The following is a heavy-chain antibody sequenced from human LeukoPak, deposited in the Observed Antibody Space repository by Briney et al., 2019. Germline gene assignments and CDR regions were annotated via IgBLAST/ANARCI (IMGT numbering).Heavy chain of an antibody. J-gene: IGHJ4*02. Sequence: SETLSLTCTVSGGSISSYYWSWIRQPAGKGLEWIGRIYSGESTNYNPSLKSRVTMSVDSSNNQFSLKLSSVTAADTAVFYCARENTGSYREFDYWGQGTLVTVSS. CDR2: IYSGEST. CDR3: ARENTGSYREFDY. CDR1: GGSISSYY. D-gene: IGHD1-26*01. V-gene: IGHV4-4*07.